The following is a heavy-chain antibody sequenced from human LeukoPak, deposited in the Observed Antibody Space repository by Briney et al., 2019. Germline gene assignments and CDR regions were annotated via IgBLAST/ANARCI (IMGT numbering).Heavy chain of an antibody. J-gene: IGHJ6*02. CDR3: AREASNSGYDYYYGMDV. D-gene: IGHD5-12*01. CDR2: INPNSGGT. CDR1: GYTFTGYY. Sequence: ASVKVSCKASGYTFTGYYMHWVRQAPGQGLEWMGWINPNSGGTNYAQKFQGRVTMTRDTSISTAYMELSRLRSDDTAVYYCAREASNSGYDYYYGMDVWGQGTTVTVSS. V-gene: IGHV1-2*02.